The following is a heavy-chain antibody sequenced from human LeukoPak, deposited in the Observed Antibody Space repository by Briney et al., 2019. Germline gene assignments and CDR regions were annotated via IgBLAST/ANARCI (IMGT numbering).Heavy chain of an antibody. V-gene: IGHV4-59*08. J-gene: IGHJ5*02. CDR1: GGSISNFY. Sequence: SETLSLTCTVSGGSISNFYWSWIRQPPGKGLEWIGYIFYSGSANYNPSLKSRVTISVDTSKNQFSQRLTSVTAADTAVYYCARGNGWYYPWGQGTLVTVSS. CDR2: IFYSGSA. D-gene: IGHD6-19*01. CDR3: ARGNGWYYP.